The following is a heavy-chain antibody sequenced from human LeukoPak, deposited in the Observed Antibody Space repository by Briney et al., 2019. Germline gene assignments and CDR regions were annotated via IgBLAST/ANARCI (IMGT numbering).Heavy chain of an antibody. J-gene: IGHJ4*02. CDR2: IKSKTDGGTT. CDR3: TTSISVYYFDY. Sequence: PEGSLRLSCAASGFTFSNAWMSWVRQAPGKGLEWVGRIKSKTDGGTTDYAAPVKGRFTISRDDSKNTLYLQMNSLKTEDTAVYYCTTSISVYYFDYWGQGTLVTVSS. D-gene: IGHD5/OR15-5a*01. V-gene: IGHV3-15*01. CDR1: GFTFSNAW.